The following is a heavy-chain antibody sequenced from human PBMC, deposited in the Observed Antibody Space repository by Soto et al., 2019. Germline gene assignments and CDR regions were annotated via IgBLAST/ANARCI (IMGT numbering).Heavy chain of an antibody. CDR2: IKQDGSEK. CDR3: ARAAGTWIQLWLLNYFDY. Sequence: GGSLRLSCAASGFTFSSYWMSWVRQAPGKGLEWVANIKQDGSEKYYVDSVKGRFTISRDNAKNSLYLQMNSLRAEDTAVYYCARAAGTWIQLWLLNYFDYWGQGTLVTVYS. CDR1: GFTFSSYW. J-gene: IGHJ4*02. D-gene: IGHD5-18*01. V-gene: IGHV3-7*01.